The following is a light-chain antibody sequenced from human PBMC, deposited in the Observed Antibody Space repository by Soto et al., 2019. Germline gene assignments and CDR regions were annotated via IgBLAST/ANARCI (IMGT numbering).Light chain of an antibody. J-gene: IGKJ1*01. V-gene: IGKV3-15*01. CDR3: QQYKNWWT. CDR2: GSS. CDR1: ESVSSQ. Sequence: EILLTQSPATLSLSPGERATLSCRASESVSSQLAWFKQKPGQAPRLLIYGSSTRATGIPARFSGSGSGTEFTLTISSLKSEDFAVYYCQQYKNWWTFGQGTKVDIK.